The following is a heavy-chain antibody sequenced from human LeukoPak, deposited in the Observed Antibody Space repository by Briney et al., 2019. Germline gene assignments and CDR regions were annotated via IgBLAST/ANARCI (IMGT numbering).Heavy chain of an antibody. CDR2: ISAYNGNT. J-gene: IGHJ4*02. CDR1: GYTFTSYG. CDR3: ARIPGYCSSTSCFDY. V-gene: IGHV1-18*01. D-gene: IGHD2-2*03. Sequence: GASVKVSCKASGYTFTSYGISWVRQAPGQGLEWMGWISAYNGNTNYAQKLQGRVTLTTDTSTSTAYMELRSLRSDDTAVYYCARIPGYCSSTSCFDYWGQGTLVTVSS.